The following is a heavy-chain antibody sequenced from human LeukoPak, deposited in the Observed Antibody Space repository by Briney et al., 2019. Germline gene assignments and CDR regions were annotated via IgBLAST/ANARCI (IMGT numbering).Heavy chain of an antibody. CDR1: GYTFTSYY. J-gene: IGHJ6*02. V-gene: IGHV1-46*01. Sequence: ASVKVSCKASGYTFTSYYMHWVRPAAGQGLEWMGIINTSGGSTSYAQKFQGRVTMTRDMSTSTVYMEVKSLSSDDTAVYYCAASVSYYYHGMDVWGQGTTVTVSS. CDR3: AASVSYYYHGMDV. CDR2: INTSGGST.